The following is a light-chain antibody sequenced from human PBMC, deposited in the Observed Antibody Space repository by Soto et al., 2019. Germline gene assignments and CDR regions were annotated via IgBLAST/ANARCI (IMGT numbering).Light chain of an antibody. Sequence: EIVLTQSPATLSLSPGERDTLSCRASQSVSSYLAWYQQKPGQAPRLLIYDASSRATGIPARFSGSWSGTDFTLTISSLEPEDFAVYYCQQRGNWPPLYTFGQGTKLEIK. CDR1: QSVSSY. CDR3: QQRGNWPPLYT. CDR2: DAS. V-gene: IGKV3-11*01. J-gene: IGKJ2*01.